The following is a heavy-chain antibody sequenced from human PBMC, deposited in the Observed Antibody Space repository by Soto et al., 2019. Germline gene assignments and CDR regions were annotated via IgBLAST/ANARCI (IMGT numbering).Heavy chain of an antibody. CDR2: LTHSGST. Sequence: SETPPLTNAVTGGSISRGGNSWRWIRQPPGQGLEWLGYLTHSGSTYYHPSLTSRVTISVDRSNTQSSLQLSAVTAADTAVQHCARYALENSKIDDWGQGTLV. CDR3: ARYALENSKIDD. V-gene: IGHV4-30-2*01. CDR1: GGSISRGGNS. D-gene: IGHD6-6*01. J-gene: IGHJ4*01.